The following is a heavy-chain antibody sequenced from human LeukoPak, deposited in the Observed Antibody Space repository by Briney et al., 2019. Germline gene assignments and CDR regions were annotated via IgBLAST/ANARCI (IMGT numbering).Heavy chain of an antibody. Sequence: PPETLSLTCAVYGGSFSGYYWSWIRQPPGKGLEWIGEINHSGSTNYNPSLKSRVTISVDTSKNQFSLKLSSVTAADTAVYYCARGGWWLERAFDIWGQGTMVTVSS. J-gene: IGHJ3*02. CDR3: ARGGWWLERAFDI. CDR1: GGSFSGYY. D-gene: IGHD2-8*02. V-gene: IGHV4-34*01. CDR2: INHSGST.